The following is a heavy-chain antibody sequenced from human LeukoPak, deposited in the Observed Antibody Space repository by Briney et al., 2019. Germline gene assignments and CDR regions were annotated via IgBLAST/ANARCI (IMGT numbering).Heavy chain of an antibody. D-gene: IGHD2-8*01. CDR3: AXGQPGVXAXGNLDY. Sequence: PGESLRLSCAASGFTFSSYAMHWVRQAPGKGLEWVAIIWSDGNNKYYADSVEGRFTISRDTPKNTLFLQMNSLRAEDTAVYYCAXGQPGVXAXGNLDYWGQGTLVTVSS. J-gene: IGHJ4*02. CDR1: GFTFSSYA. V-gene: IGHV3-33*01. CDR2: IWSDGNNK.